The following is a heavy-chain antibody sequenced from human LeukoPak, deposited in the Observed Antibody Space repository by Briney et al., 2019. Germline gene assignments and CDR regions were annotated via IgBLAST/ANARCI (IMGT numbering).Heavy chain of an antibody. CDR2: INPNSGGT. J-gene: IGHJ5*02. V-gene: IGHV1-2*02. Sequence: ASVKVSCKASGYTFTGYYMHWVRQAPGQGLEWMGWINPNSGGTNYAQKFQGRVTMTRDTSISTAYMELSRLRSDDTAVYYCARDDVVVPAAQKYNWFDPWGQGTLVTVSS. D-gene: IGHD2-2*01. CDR1: GYTFTGYY. CDR3: ARDDVVVPAAQKYNWFDP.